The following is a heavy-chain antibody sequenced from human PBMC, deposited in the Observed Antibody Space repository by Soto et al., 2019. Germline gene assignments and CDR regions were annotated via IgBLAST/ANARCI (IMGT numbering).Heavy chain of an antibody. D-gene: IGHD6-13*01. Sequence: VASVEVSCKASGGTFSSYASRWVRQAPGQGLEWMGGIIPIFGTANYAQKFQGRVAITADESTSTAYMELSSLRSEDTAVYYCARVGAAAGSWWFDPWGQGTLVTVSS. J-gene: IGHJ5*02. V-gene: IGHV1-69*13. CDR3: ARVGAAAGSWWFDP. CDR2: IIPIFGTA. CDR1: GGTFSSYA.